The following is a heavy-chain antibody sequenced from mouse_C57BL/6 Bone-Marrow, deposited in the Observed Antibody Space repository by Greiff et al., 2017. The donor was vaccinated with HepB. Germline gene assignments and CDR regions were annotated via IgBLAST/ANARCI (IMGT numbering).Heavy chain of an antibody. V-gene: IGHV1-69*01. D-gene: IGHD1-1*01. Sequence: VQLQQPGAELVMPGASVKLSCKASGYTFTSYWMHWVKQRTGQGLVWIGEIDPSDSYTNYNQKLKGKSTWIVDKSSSKAYMQLSCLTAEDSAVYYCAKGLQIQPTVVGGWYCDVWGTGTTVTVSS. J-gene: IGHJ1*03. CDR1: GYTFTSYW. CDR2: IDPSDSYT. CDR3: AKGLQIQPTVVGGWYCDV.